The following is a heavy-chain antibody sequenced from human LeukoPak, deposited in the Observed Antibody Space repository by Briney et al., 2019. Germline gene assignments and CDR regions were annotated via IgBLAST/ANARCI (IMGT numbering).Heavy chain of an antibody. J-gene: IGHJ4*02. CDR1: GLNFDDSA. CDR2: IWYDGSNK. CDR3: ARELSPVVKYSFDS. V-gene: IGHV3-33*08. D-gene: IGHD2-15*01. Sequence: GGSLRLSCVASGLNFDDSAMHWVRQAPGKGLEWVALIWYDGSNKYYADSVKGRFTISRDNSKNTVYLQMNSLRAEDTAVYSCARELSPVVKYSFDSWGQGTQVTVSS.